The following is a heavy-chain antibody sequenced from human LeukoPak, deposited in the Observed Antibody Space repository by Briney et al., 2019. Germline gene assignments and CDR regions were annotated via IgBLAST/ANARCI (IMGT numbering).Heavy chain of an antibody. CDR3: ARALVVVPAAMWEVRWYFDL. Sequence: ASVKVSCKASGGTFSSYAISWVRQAPGQGLEWMGGIIPIFGTANYAQKFQGRVTITADESTSTAYMELSSLRSEDTAVYYCARALVVVPAAMWEVRWYFDLWGRGTLVTVSS. CDR2: IIPIFGTA. V-gene: IGHV1-69*13. J-gene: IGHJ2*01. D-gene: IGHD2-2*01. CDR1: GGTFSSYA.